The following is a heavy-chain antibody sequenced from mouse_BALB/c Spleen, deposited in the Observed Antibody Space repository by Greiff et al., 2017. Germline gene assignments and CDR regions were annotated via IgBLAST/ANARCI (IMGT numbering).Heavy chain of an antibody. CDR3: ARETYYYGSSFYAMDY. D-gene: IGHD1-1*01. J-gene: IGHJ4*01. CDR2: ISSGGGST. V-gene: IGHV5-12-1*01. CDR1: GFAFSSYD. Sequence: EVKLVESGGGLVKPGGSLKLSCAASGFAFSSYDMSWVRQTPEKRLEWVAYISSGGGSTYYPDTVKGRFTISRDNAKNTLYLEMSSLRSEDTAMYYCARETYYYGSSFYAMDYWGQGTSVTVSS.